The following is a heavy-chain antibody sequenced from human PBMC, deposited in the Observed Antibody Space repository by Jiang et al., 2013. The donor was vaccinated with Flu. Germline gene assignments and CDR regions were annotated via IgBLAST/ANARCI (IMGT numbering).Heavy chain of an antibody. D-gene: IGHD1-1*01. CDR3: ARVEDRHGQDQRGVDP. V-gene: IGHV4-61*01. CDR1: GASLSTNNYY. Sequence: PGLVKPSETLLLTXTVSGASLSTNNYYWAGSGSPREGTGVIGWIYYYGTNKCNPSLKSRVTMSVDTSKNQLFLRLTSVTAADTAIYYCARVEDRHGQDQRGVDPWGQGTLVTVAS. J-gene: IGHJ5*02. CDR2: IYYYGTN.